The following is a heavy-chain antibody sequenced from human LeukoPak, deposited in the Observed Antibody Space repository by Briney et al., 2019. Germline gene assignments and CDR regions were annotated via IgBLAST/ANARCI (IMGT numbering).Heavy chain of an antibody. D-gene: IGHD2-2*03. CDR2: IYSGGST. J-gene: IGHJ6*02. CDR3: ARDLDNPYYYGMDV. Sequence: GGSLRLSCAASGFTVSSNYMSWVRQAPGKGLEWVSVIYSGGSTYYADSVKGRFTISRHNSKNTLYLQMNSLRAEDTAVYYCARDLDNPYYYGMDVWGQGTTVTVSS. V-gene: IGHV3-53*04. CDR1: GFTVSSNY.